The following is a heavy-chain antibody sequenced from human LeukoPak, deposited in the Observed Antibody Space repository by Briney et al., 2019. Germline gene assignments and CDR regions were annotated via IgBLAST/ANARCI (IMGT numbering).Heavy chain of an antibody. CDR3: ARSDNSNYCFDY. J-gene: IGHJ4*02. V-gene: IGHV3-48*01. CDR1: GFTFSSYS. Sequence: PGGSLRLSCAASGFTFSSYSMNWVRQAPGKGLEWVSFISSIGGNIYYADSVKGRFTISRDNADNSLYLRMNSLRAEDTAVYYCARSDNSNYCFDYWGQGTLVTVSS. D-gene: IGHD4-11*01. CDR2: ISSIGGNI.